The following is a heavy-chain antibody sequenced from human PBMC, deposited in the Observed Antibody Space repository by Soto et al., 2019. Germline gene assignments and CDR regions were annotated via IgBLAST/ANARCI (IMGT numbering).Heavy chain of an antibody. CDR3: ARDRSWNLAYYYYGMDV. D-gene: IGHD1-7*01. V-gene: IGHV4-31*03. J-gene: IGHJ6*02. CDR1: GGSISSGGYY. Sequence: QVQLQESGPGLVKSSQTLSLTCTVSGGSISSGGYYWSWIRQHPGKGLEWIGYIYYSGSTYYNPSLKSRVTISVDTSKNQFSLKLSSVTAADTAVYYCARDRSWNLAYYYYGMDVWGQGTTVTVSS. CDR2: IYYSGST.